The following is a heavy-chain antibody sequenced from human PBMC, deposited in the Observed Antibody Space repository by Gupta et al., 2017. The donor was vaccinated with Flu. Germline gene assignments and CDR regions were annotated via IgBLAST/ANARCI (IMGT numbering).Heavy chain of an antibody. CDR3: AKHITIAARRGFDY. CDR2: ISGSGGRT. J-gene: IGHJ4*02. V-gene: IGHV3-23*01. Sequence: RKAPGKGLEWVSAISGSGGRTYYADSVKGRFTISRDKSKNTLYLQMNSLRAEDTAAYYCAKHITIAARRGFDYWGQGTLVTVSS. D-gene: IGHD6-6*01.